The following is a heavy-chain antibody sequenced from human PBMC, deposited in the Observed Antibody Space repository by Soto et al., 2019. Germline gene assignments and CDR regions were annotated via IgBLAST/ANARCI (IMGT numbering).Heavy chain of an antibody. CDR3: AQSASHSSSGHPPPPAY. CDR2: IYWNDDK. V-gene: IGHV2-5*01. J-gene: IGHJ4*02. D-gene: IGHD6-13*01. CDR1: GFSLSTSGVG. Sequence: SGPTLVNPTQTLTLTCTFSGFSLSTSGVGVGWIRQPPGKALEWLALIYWNDDKRYSPSLKSRLTITKDTSKNQVVLTMTNMDPLDNPNYFFAQSASHSSSGHPPPPAYGGQGTLVTVSS.